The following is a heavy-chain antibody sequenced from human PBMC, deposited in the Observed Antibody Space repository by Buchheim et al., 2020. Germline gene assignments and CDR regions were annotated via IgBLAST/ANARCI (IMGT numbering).Heavy chain of an antibody. J-gene: IGHJ4*02. CDR3: ARVDYTYYYDY. V-gene: IGHV3-48*01. CDR1: GFTFSSYS. D-gene: IGHD4-11*01. Sequence: VQLVESGGGLVQPGGSLRLSCAASGFTFSSYSMNWVRQAPGKGLEWVSYISSSSSTIYYVDSVKGRFTISRDNAKNSLYLQMNSLRAEDTAVYYCARVDYTYYYDYWGQGTL. CDR2: ISSSSSTI.